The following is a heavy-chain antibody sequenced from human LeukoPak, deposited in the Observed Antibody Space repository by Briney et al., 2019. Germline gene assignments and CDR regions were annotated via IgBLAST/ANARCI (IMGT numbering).Heavy chain of an antibody. CDR1: GGTFSSYA. D-gene: IGHD3-22*01. CDR2: IIPILGIA. CDR3: ARDSYYDSSGYYYASGFDY. J-gene: IGHJ4*02. V-gene: IGHV1-69*04. Sequence: GASVKVSCEASGGTFSSYAISWVRQAPGQGLEWMGRIIPILGIANYAQKFQGRVTITADKSTSTAYMELSSLRSEDTAVYYCARDSYYDSSGYYYASGFDYWGQGTLVTVSS.